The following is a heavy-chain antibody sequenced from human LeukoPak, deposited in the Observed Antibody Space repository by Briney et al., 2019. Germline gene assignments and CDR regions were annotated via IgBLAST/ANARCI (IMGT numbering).Heavy chain of an antibody. J-gene: IGHJ5*02. CDR2: IFHSGRT. CDR3: ARGITLSNNWFDP. V-gene: IGHV4-59*01. D-gene: IGHD3-10*02. Sequence: SETLSLTCSVSGASISSYYWSWIRQSPGRGLDWIGYIFHSGRTNYNPSLKSQVTMSVDTSKNHFSLRLSSVTAADTAVYYCARGITLSNNWFDPWGQGILVTVSS. CDR1: GASISSYY.